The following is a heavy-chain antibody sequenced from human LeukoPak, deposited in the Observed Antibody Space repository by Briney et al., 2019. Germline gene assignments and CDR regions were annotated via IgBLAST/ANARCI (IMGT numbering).Heavy chain of an antibody. J-gene: IGHJ3*02. CDR1: GXSITGYH. CDR2: IYSNEAT. CDR3: ARRNDFHI. V-gene: IGHV4-4*08. Sequence: SETLSLTCTVSGXSITGYHWSWIRQPPGKGLEWIGYIYSNEATEYKPSLKNRVTISADTSKNQFSLKLTSVTAADTAIYYCARRNDFHIWGQGTMVTVSS.